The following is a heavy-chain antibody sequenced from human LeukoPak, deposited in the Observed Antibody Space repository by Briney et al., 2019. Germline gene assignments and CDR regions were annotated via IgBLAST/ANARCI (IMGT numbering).Heavy chain of an antibody. V-gene: IGHV4-39*01. Sequence: SETLSLTCTVSGGSISSYYWGWIRQPPGKGLEWIGSIYYSGSTYYNPSLKSRVTISVDTSKNQFSLKLSSVTAADTAVYYCARHVRKGGIAVAGTPGWFDPWGQGTLVTVSS. D-gene: IGHD6-19*01. CDR2: IYYSGST. J-gene: IGHJ5*02. CDR1: GGSISSYY. CDR3: ARHVRKGGIAVAGTPGWFDP.